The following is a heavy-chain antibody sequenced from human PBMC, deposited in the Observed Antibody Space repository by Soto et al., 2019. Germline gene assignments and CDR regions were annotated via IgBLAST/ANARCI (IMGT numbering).Heavy chain of an antibody. CDR3: ARGAVVVISIGWFDP. CDR1: GFTFSSYA. J-gene: IGHJ5*02. Sequence: GGSLRLSCASSGFTFSSYAMHLVRQAPGKGLEWVAVISYDGSNKYYADSVKGRFTISRDNSKNTLYLQMNSLRAEDTAVYYCARGAVVVISIGWFDPWGQGTLVTVSS. D-gene: IGHD3-22*01. V-gene: IGHV3-30-3*01. CDR2: ISYDGSNK.